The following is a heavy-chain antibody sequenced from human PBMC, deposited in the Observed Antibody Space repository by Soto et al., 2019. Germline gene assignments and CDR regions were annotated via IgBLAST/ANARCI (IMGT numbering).Heavy chain of an antibody. D-gene: IGHD3-22*01. J-gene: IGHJ3*02. V-gene: IGHV4-59*01. Sequence: SETLSLTCTVSGGSISSYYWSWIRQPPGKGLEWIGYIYYSGSTNYNPSLKSRVTISVDTPKNQFSLKLSSVTAADTAVYYCARDRRQYYDSSGPKGAFDIWGQGTMVTVS. CDR3: ARDRRQYYDSSGPKGAFDI. CDR2: IYYSGST. CDR1: GGSISSYY.